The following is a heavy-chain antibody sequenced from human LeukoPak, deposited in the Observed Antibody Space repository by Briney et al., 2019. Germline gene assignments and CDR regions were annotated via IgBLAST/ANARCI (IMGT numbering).Heavy chain of an antibody. CDR3: ARDRGPRTGFMVREAYDY. Sequence: GGPLRLSCAASGFTFSDYWIHWVRQAPGKGLVWVSRINTDGSITNYADSVKGRFSISRDNAKNTLYLQMSSLRAEDTAVYYCARDRGPRTGFMVREAYDYWGQGTLVTVSS. CDR2: INTDGSIT. J-gene: IGHJ4*02. V-gene: IGHV3-74*01. CDR1: GFTFSDYW. D-gene: IGHD3-10*01.